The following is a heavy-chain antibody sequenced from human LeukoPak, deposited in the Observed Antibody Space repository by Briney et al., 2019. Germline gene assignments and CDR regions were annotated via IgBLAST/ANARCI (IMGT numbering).Heavy chain of an antibody. Sequence: SETLSLTCTVSGGSISSYYWSWIRQPPGKGLEWIGYIYYSGSTNYNPSLKSRVTISVDTSKNQFSLKLSSVTAADTAVYYCARHGHRNFAYWDQGTLVTVSS. J-gene: IGHJ4*02. CDR3: ARHGHRNFAY. CDR1: GGSISSYY. CDR2: IYYSGST. V-gene: IGHV4-59*01.